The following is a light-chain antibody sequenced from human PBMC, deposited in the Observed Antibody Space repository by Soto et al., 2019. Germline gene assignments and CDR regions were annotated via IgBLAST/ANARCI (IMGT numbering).Light chain of an antibody. J-gene: IGKJ2*01. CDR1: ESVGRN. Sequence: EIVMTQSPSTLSLSPGGRATLSCRASESVGRNLAWYQQKPGQAPRLLIYGASTRATAIPPRFSGTGSGTDFTLTISSLQSEDFAVYYCQHYNNWPPDTFGQGTK. CDR3: QHYNNWPPDT. CDR2: GAS. V-gene: IGKV3-15*01.